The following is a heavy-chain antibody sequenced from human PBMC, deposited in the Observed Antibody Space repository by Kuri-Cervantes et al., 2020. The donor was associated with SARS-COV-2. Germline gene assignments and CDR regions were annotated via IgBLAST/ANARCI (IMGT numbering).Heavy chain of an antibody. D-gene: IGHD3-3*01. CDR3: ARLPSRSYYDFWSGPRRNWFDP. V-gene: IGHV5-51*01. CDR1: GYSSTSYW. Sequence: GESLKISCKGSGYSSTSYWIGWVRQMPGKGLEWMGIIYPGDSDTRYSPSFQGQVTISADKSISTAYLQWSSLKASDTAMYYCARLPSRSYYDFWSGPRRNWFDPWGQGTLVTVSS. J-gene: IGHJ5*02. CDR2: IYPGDSDT.